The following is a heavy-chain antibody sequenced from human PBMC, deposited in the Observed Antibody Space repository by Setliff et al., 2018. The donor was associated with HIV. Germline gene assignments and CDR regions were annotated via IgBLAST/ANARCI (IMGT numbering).Heavy chain of an antibody. D-gene: IGHD4-4*01. Sequence: SETLSLTCAVSGGYISSTNWWSWVRQPPGKGLEWIGEVSHSGRTNYNPSLKSRVSISVDKSKNQLSLRLSSVTAADTAVYYCASMYSNHGRYYYYYMDVWGKGATVTVSS. V-gene: IGHV4-4*02. J-gene: IGHJ6*03. CDR3: ASMYSNHGRYYYYYMDV. CDR1: GGYISSTNW. CDR2: VSHSGRT.